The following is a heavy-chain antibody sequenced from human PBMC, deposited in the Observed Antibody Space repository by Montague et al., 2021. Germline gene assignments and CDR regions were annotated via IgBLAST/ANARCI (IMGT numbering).Heavy chain of an antibody. Sequence: SETLSLTCAVYGGSFSGHYWSWIRQPPGKGLEWIGEINHSGSTNNNPSLKSRVTMSVDTSKNQFSLNLSSVTAADTAVYYCARYLHTSKYSGSHYLPRQYGMDVWGQGTTVPVSS. D-gene: IGHD1-26*01. J-gene: IGHJ6*02. V-gene: IGHV4-34*01. CDR1: GGSFSGHY. CDR3: ARYLHTSKYSGSHYLPRQYGMDV. CDR2: INHSGST.